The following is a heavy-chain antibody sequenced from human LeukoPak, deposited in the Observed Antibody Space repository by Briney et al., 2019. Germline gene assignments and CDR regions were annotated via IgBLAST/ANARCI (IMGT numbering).Heavy chain of an antibody. J-gene: IGHJ4*02. CDR3: ARDESAAAGTADY. D-gene: IGHD6-13*01. V-gene: IGHV3-23*01. CDR1: GFTFSSYS. CDR2: ISDGGGST. Sequence: GGSLRLSCAASGFTFSSYSMNWVRQAPGKGLEWVSAISDGGGSTYYADSVKGRFTISRDNSKNTLYLQMNSLRAEDTAVYYCARDESAAAGTADYWGQGTLVTVSS.